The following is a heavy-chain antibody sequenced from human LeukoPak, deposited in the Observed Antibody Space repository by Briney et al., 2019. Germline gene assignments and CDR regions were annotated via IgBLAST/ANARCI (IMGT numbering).Heavy chain of an antibody. CDR1: GFTFSSYS. CDR3: ARDRSGYYDSSGYPIDY. CDR2: ISSSSSYI. D-gene: IGHD3-22*01. V-gene: IGHV3-21*01. Sequence: GGSLRLSCAASGFTFSSYSMNWVRQAPGKGLEWVSSISSSSSYIYYADSVKGRFTISRDNAKNPLYLQMNSLRAEDTAVYYCARDRSGYYDSSGYPIDYWGQGTLVTVSS. J-gene: IGHJ4*02.